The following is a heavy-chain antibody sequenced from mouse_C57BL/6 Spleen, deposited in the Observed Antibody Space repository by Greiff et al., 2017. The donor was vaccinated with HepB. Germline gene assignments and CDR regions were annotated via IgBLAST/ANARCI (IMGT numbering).Heavy chain of an antibody. V-gene: IGHV1-69*01. CDR2: IDPSDSYT. J-gene: IGHJ1*03. Sequence: QVQLQQPGAELVMPGASVKLSCKASGYTFTSYWMHWVKQRPGQGLEWIGEIDPSDSYTNYNQKFKGKSTLTVDKSSSTAYMQLSSLTSEDSAVYYCARSEGYDAPYWYFDVWGTRTTVTVSS. CDR3: ARSEGYDAPYWYFDV. CDR1: GYTFTSYW. D-gene: IGHD2-2*01.